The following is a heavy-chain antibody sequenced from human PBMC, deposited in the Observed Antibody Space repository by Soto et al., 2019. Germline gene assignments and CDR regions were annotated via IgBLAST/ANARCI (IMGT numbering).Heavy chain of an antibody. J-gene: IGHJ5*02. D-gene: IGHD3-9*01. CDR2: INAGNGNA. Sequence: QVQLVQSGAEVKKPGASVKVSCKASGYTFTNYAMHWVRQAPGQRLEWMGWINAGNGNAKYSQKFQGRVTITRDTSASTDYMELSSLRSEDTGVYSCAILRYFGEGMGFDPWGQGTLVTVSS. CDR3: AILRYFGEGMGFDP. CDR1: GYTFTNYA. V-gene: IGHV1-3*01.